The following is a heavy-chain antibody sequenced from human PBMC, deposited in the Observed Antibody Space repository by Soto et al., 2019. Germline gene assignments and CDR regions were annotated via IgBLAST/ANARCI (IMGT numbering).Heavy chain of an antibody. CDR2: IYYSGST. CDR1: GGSISSGGYY. Sequence: SETLSLTCTVSGGSISSGGYYWSWIRQHLGKGLEWIGYIYYSGSTYYNPSLKSRVTISVDTSKNQFSLKLSSVTAADTAVYYCARGWGGDYYYYYYMDVWGKGTTVTVSS. J-gene: IGHJ6*03. V-gene: IGHV4-31*03. CDR3: ARGWGGDYYYYYYMDV. D-gene: IGHD2-21*01.